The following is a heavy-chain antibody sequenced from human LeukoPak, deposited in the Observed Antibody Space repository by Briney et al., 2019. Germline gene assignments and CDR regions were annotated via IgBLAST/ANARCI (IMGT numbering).Heavy chain of an antibody. J-gene: IGHJ4*02. Sequence: SQTLSLTCTVSGGSISSGGYYWRWIRQHPGKGLEWIGYIYYSGSTYYNPSLKSRVTISVDTSKNQFSLKLSSVTAADTAVYYCARGRLVNDFWSGYYRDYFDYWGQGTLVTVSS. CDR1: GGSISSGGYY. CDR3: ARGRLVNDFWSGYYRDYFDY. CDR2: IYYSGST. V-gene: IGHV4-31*03. D-gene: IGHD3-3*01.